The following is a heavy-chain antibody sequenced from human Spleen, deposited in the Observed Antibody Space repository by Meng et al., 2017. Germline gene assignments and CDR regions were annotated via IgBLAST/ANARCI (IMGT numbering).Heavy chain of an antibody. V-gene: IGHV4-4*02. CDR1: GGSISSIDW. D-gene: IGHD4-11*01. CDR3: ARGPTTMAHDFDY. CDR2: IYHSGST. J-gene: IGHJ4*02. Sequence: SETLSLTCVVSGGSISSIDWWSWVRQPPGKGLEWIGEIYHSGSTNYNPSLKSRVTISLDKSQNQFSLRLSSVIAADSAVYYCARGPTTMAHDFDYWGQGTLVTVS.